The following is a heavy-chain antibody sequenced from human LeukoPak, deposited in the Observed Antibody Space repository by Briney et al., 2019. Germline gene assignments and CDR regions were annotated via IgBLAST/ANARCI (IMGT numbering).Heavy chain of an antibody. CDR3: ARETSKMTTVVTPADY. CDR2: INHSGST. J-gene: IGHJ4*02. V-gene: IGHV4-34*01. D-gene: IGHD4-23*01. Sequence: SVTLSLTCAVYGGSFSGYYWSWIRQPPGKGLEWIGEINHSGSTNYNPSLKSRVTISVDTSKNQFSLKLSSVTAADTAVYYCARETSKMTTVVTPADYWGQGTLVTVSS. CDR1: GGSFSGYY.